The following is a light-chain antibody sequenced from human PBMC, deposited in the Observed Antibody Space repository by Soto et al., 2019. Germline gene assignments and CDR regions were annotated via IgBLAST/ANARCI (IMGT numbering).Light chain of an antibody. CDR1: QSVSSSY. Sequence: EIVLTQSPGTLSLSPGERATLSCRASQSVSSSYLAWYQQRPGQTPRLLIYGPSSRATGIPDRFSGSGSGTDFPLTISRLEPEDFAVYYCQQYGSSPPYTFGQGTKLEIK. CDR2: GPS. J-gene: IGKJ2*01. CDR3: QQYGSSPPYT. V-gene: IGKV3-20*01.